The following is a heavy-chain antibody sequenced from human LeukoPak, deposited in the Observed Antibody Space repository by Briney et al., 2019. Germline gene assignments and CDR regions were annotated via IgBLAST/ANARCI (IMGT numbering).Heavy chain of an antibody. CDR3: AKGGRDGYNTRGYFDY. CDR1: GFSFTSYN. CDR2: ISYDGNIK. D-gene: IGHD5-24*01. V-gene: IGHV3-30*18. J-gene: IGHJ4*02. Sequence: PGGSLRLSCAASGFSFTSYNFHWVRQAPGKGLKWLGFISYDGNIKYEDSVKGRFTISRDNSKNSLYLQMNSLRAEDTALYYCAKGGRDGYNTRGYFDYWGQGTLVTVSS.